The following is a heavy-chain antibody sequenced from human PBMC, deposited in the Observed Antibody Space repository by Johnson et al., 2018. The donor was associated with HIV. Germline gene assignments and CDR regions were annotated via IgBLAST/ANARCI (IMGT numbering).Heavy chain of an antibody. CDR3: ANVRWPDAFDI. Sequence: QVQLVESGGGLVQPGGSLRLSCVGSGFTLTDHYMDWVRQAPGKGLEWVAFIRYDGSNKYFADSVKGRFTISRDNSRKTLYLQMNSLRAEDTAVYYCANVRWPDAFDIWGQGTMVTVSS. CDR2: IRYDGSNK. CDR1: GFTLTDHY. J-gene: IGHJ3*02. V-gene: IGHV3-30*02. D-gene: IGHD4-23*01.